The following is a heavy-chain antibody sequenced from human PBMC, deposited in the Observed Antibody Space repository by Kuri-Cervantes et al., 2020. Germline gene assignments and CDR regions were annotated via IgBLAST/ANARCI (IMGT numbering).Heavy chain of an antibody. CDR2: IWYDGSNK. J-gene: IGHJ4*02. D-gene: IGHD1-26*01. CDR3: ARDAGAHHFDY. Sequence: LSLTCAASGFTFSSYAMHWVRQAPGKGLEWVAVIWYDGSNKYYADSVKGRFTISRDNSKNTLYLQMNSLRAEDTAVYYCARDAGAHHFDYWGQGTLVTVSS. CDR1: GFTFSSYA. V-gene: IGHV3-33*08.